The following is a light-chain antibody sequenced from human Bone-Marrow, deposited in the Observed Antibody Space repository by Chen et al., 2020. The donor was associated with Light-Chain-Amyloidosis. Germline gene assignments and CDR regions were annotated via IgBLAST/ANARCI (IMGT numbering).Light chain of an antibody. CDR2: GAS. V-gene: IGKV3-15*01. CDR3: QQYNNWPPTWT. J-gene: IGKJ1*01. CDR1: QSVSSS. Sequence: EIVLTQSPGTLSLSPGESATLSCRASQSVSSSSLAWYQQKPGQAPRLLIYGASTRATGIPARFSGSGSGTEFTLTISSLQSEDFAVYYCQQYNNWPPTWTFGQGTKVEIK.